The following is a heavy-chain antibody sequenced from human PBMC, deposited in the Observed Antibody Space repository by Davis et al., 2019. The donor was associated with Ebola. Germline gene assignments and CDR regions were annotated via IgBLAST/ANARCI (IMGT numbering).Heavy chain of an antibody. V-gene: IGHV4-39*01. D-gene: IGHD4-17*01. J-gene: IGHJ2*01. CDR3: ASDYAGWYFDL. CDR1: GGSISSSDYY. CDR2: IYYRGNT. Sequence: GSLRLSCTVSGGSISSSDYYWGWIRQSPGKGLEWVGSIYYRGNTHYNPSLQSRITISVDTSKNQFSLKLSSVTAADTAVYYCASDYAGWYFDLWGRGALVTVSS.